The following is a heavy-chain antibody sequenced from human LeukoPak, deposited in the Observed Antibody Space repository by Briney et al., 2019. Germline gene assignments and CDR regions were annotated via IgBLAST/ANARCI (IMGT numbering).Heavy chain of an antibody. CDR3: VRDTGGSGSYPDY. Sequence: PGGSLRLSCAASGFTFSNYWMTWVRQAPEKGLEWVANIKQDGSEKYYVDSVEGRFAISRDNAKNSLYLQVNSLRAEDTAVYYCVRDTGGSGSYPDYWGPGTLVTVSS. CDR2: IKQDGSEK. V-gene: IGHV3-7*01. D-gene: IGHD1-26*01. J-gene: IGHJ4*02. CDR1: GFTFSNYW.